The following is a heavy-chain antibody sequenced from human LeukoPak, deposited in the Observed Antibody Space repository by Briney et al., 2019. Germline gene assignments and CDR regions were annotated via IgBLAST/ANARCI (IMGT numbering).Heavy chain of an antibody. CDR3: ARDLPPDDLWPLDY. D-gene: IGHD3-3*01. Sequence: SETLSLTCTVSGYSISSGYYWGWIRQPPGKGLEWIGSIYHSGSTYYNPSLKSRVTISVDTSKNQFSLKLSSVTAADTAVYYCARDLPPDDLWPLDYWGQGTLVTVSS. CDR1: GYSISSGYY. CDR2: IYHSGST. J-gene: IGHJ4*02. V-gene: IGHV4-38-2*02.